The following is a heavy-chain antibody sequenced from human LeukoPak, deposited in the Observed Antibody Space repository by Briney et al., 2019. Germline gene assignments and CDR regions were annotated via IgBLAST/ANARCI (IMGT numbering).Heavy chain of an antibody. Sequence: SVKVSCKASGGTFSSYAISWVRQAPGQGLEWMGRIIPILGMANFAQKFQGRVTITADKSTSTAYMELSSLRSEDTAVYYCAREVIAARDYYYYGMDVWGQGTTVT. CDR3: AREVIAARDYYYYGMDV. CDR1: GGTFSSYA. D-gene: IGHD6-6*01. CDR2: IIPILGMA. V-gene: IGHV1-69*04. J-gene: IGHJ6*02.